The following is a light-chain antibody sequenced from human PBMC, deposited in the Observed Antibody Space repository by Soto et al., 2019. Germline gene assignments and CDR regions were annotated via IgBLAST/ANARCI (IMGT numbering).Light chain of an antibody. CDR1: SSDVGGYNY. J-gene: IGLJ1*01. Sequence: QSVLTQPASVSGSPGQSITISCTGTSSDVGGYNYVSWYQQHPGKAPKLMIYEVSNRPSGVSNRFSGSKSGNTASLTISGLKAEDEADYYCGSYTSSSTPFYVFGTGTKLTVL. CDR2: EVS. CDR3: GSYTSSSTPFYV. V-gene: IGLV2-14*01.